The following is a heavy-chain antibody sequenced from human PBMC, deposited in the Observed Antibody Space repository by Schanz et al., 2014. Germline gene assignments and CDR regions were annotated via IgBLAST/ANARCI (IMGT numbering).Heavy chain of an antibody. CDR3: ARDKSDGPTRGGFDY. V-gene: IGHV4-59*11. D-gene: IGHD4-17*01. CDR2: IYYTGNT. CDR1: GGSISSHY. Sequence: QVQLQESGPGLVKPSETLSLTCTVSGGSISSHYGSWIRQPPGKGLEWIAYIYYTGNTNYNPSLESRATISVDASRNQFSLKLTSWTAADTAMYYCARDKSDGPTRGGFDYWGQGILVTVSS. J-gene: IGHJ4*02.